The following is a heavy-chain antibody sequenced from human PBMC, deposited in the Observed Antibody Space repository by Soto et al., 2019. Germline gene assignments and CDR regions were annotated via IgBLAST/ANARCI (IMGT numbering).Heavy chain of an antibody. CDR2: IIPIFGTA. V-gene: IGHV1-69*13. D-gene: IGHD3-3*01. CDR3: ARRQRFRFLEWSSYYYYGMDV. Sequence: SVKVSCKASGGTFSSYAISWVRQAPGQGLEWMGGIIPIFGTANYAQKFQGRVTITADESTSTAYMELSSLRSEDTAVYYCARRQRFRFLEWSSYYYYGMDVWGQGTTVTVSS. J-gene: IGHJ6*02. CDR1: GGTFSSYA.